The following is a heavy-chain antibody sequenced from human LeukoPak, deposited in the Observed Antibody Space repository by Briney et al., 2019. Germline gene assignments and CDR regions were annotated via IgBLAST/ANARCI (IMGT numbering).Heavy chain of an antibody. CDR3: ATRIVGATLLFFPNAFDI. V-gene: IGHV4-4*02. J-gene: IGHJ3*02. D-gene: IGHD1-26*01. CDR2: IYRSGTT. Sequence: KASGTLSLTCAVSGGSISSTNWWSWVRQPPGKGLEWIGEIYRSGTTNYKPSLKSRVTISVDTSKNQFSLKLSSVTAADTAVYYCATRIVGATLLFFPNAFDIWGQGTMVTVSS. CDR1: GGSISSTNW.